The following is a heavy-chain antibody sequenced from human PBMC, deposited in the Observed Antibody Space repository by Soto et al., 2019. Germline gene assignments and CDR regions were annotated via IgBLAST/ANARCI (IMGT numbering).Heavy chain of an antibody. CDR3: ARYCMTTGDT. J-gene: IGHJ4*02. CDR2: VFSSGSA. V-gene: IGHV4-4*07. CDR1: GVSVRSYT. D-gene: IGHD2-21*02. Sequence: SGTLSLTGIVSGVSVRSYTWSWVRKRANKGLEWIGRVFSSGSATYHPSLKSRVSISMDTRENRISLQRDSVTAADAGVYFSARYCMTTGDTWGPGTLVTVSS.